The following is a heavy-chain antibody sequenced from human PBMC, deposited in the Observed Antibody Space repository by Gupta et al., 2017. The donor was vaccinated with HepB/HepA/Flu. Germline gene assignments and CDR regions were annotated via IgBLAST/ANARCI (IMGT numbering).Heavy chain of an antibody. J-gene: IGHJ6*02. V-gene: IGHV3-33*01. Sequence: QVQLVESGGGVVQPGRSLRLSCAASGFTFSSYGMHWVRQAPGKGLEWVAVIWYDGSNKYYADSVKGRFTISRDNSKNTLYLQMNSLRAEDTAVYYCARDRGGEYSSPTTGYYYYYGMDVWGQGTTVTVSS. CDR3: ARDRGGEYSSPTTGYYYYYGMDV. CDR1: GFTFSSYG. D-gene: IGHD6-6*01. CDR2: IWYDGSNK.